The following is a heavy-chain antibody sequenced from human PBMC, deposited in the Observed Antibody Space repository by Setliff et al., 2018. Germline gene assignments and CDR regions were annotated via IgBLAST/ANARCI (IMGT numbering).Heavy chain of an antibody. J-gene: IGHJ4*02. CDR1: GFNFNLYN. V-gene: IGHV3-48*03. CDR2: ISSTSSTI. D-gene: IGHD1-1*01. CDR3: VRGLSDRVNWFAFDY. Sequence: GGSLRLSCAASGFNFNLYNMNWVRQAPGKGLEWVSYISSTSSTIVYADSVRGRFTISRDNAKNSVDLQMSSLRPEDTAIYFCVRGLSDRVNWFAFDYWGQGTLVTVSS.